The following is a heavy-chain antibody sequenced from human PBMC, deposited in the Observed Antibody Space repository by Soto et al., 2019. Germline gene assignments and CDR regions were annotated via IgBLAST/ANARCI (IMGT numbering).Heavy chain of an antibody. Sequence: ASVKVSCKSSGGTFSSYTISCVRQAPGQGLEWMGRIIPILGIANYAQKFQGRVTITADKSTSTAYMELSSLRSEDTAVYYCARDWGSWYVYWGQGTLVTVSS. CDR1: GGTFSSYT. J-gene: IGHJ4*02. D-gene: IGHD6-13*01. CDR2: IIPILGIA. V-gene: IGHV1-69*04. CDR3: ARDWGSWYVY.